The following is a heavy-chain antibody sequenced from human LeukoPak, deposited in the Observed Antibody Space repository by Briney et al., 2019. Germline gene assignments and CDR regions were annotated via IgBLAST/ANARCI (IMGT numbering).Heavy chain of an antibody. Sequence: GGSLRLSCAASGFTFSSYPMHWVRQAPGKGLEWVAVIWYDGSKKYYADSVKGRFTISRDNSKNTLYLQMDSLRAEDAALYYCARSKVQMATISPYYYYGMDVWGQGTTVTVSS. V-gene: IGHV3-30*04. CDR3: ARSKVQMATISPYYYYGMDV. D-gene: IGHD5-24*01. CDR2: IWYDGSKK. CDR1: GFTFSSYP. J-gene: IGHJ6*02.